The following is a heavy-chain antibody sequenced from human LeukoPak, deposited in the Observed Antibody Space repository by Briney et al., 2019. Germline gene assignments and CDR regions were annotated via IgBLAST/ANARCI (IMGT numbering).Heavy chain of an antibody. CDR3: ARGLVTHVGLWNY. CDR2: ITHSGST. J-gene: IGHJ4*02. CDR1: GGSISFRGYY. V-gene: IGHV4-39*07. Sequence: SETLSLTCTVSGGSISFRGYYWGWIRQPPGKGLEWIGEITHSGSTNYNPSLKNRVTISVDTSKNQFSLKLSSVTAADTAVYYCARGLVTHVGLWNYWGQGTLVTVSS. D-gene: IGHD2-21*02.